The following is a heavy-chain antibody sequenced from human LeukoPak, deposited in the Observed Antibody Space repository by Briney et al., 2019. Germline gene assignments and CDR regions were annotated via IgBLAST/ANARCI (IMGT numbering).Heavy chain of an antibody. Sequence: GGSLRLSCAASGFTFSSYWVSWVRQAPGKGLEWVANIKQDGSEKYYVDSVKGRFTISRDNAKNSLYLQMNSLRAEDTAVYYCARGTYYDFWSGYSDYWGQGTLVTVSS. D-gene: IGHD3-3*01. CDR2: IKQDGSEK. J-gene: IGHJ4*02. V-gene: IGHV3-7*01. CDR3: ARGTYYDFWSGYSDY. CDR1: GFTFSSYW.